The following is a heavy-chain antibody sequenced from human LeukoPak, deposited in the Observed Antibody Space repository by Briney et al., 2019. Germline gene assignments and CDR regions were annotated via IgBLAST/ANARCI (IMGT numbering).Heavy chain of an antibody. Sequence: RASVKVSCKASGYTFTSYGISWVRQAPGQGPEWMGWISAYNGNTNYAQKLQGRVTMTTDTSTSTAYMELRSLRSGDTAVYYCARDGGVVVTATSFDYWGQGTLVTVSS. CDR3: ARDGGVVVTATSFDY. D-gene: IGHD2-21*02. CDR2: ISAYNGNT. CDR1: GYTFTSYG. V-gene: IGHV1-18*01. J-gene: IGHJ4*02.